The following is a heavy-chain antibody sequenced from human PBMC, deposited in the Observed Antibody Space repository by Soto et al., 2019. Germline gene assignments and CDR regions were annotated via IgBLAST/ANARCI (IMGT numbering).Heavy chain of an antibody. Sequence: GGSLRLSCAASGFTFSSDAMSWVRQAPGKGLEWVSAISGSGGSTYYADSVKGRFTISRDNSKNTLYLQMNSLRAEDTAVYYCAKDHQYCSSTSCRLLPVFAYWGQGTLVTVSS. CDR1: GFTFSSDA. V-gene: IGHV3-23*01. D-gene: IGHD2-2*01. CDR3: AKDHQYCSSTSCRLLPVFAY. J-gene: IGHJ4*02. CDR2: ISGSGGST.